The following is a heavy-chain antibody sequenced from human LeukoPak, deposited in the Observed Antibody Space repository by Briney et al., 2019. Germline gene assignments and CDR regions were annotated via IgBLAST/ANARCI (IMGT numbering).Heavy chain of an antibody. CDR1: GFTFDDYA. Sequence: GGSLRLSCAASGFTFDDYAMHWVRQAPGKGLELVSGISWNSGSIGYADSVKGRFTISRDNAKNSLYLQMNSLRAEDTAVYYCARSIGLTGGGVDVWGQGSTVTVSS. CDR2: ISWNSGSI. CDR3: ARSIGLTGGGVDV. J-gene: IGHJ6*02. V-gene: IGHV3-9*01. D-gene: IGHD3-9*01.